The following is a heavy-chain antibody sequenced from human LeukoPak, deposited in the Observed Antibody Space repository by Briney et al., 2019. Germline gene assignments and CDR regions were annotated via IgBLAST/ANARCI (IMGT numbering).Heavy chain of an antibody. CDR3: AKDESSSSWYMGYYYYGMDV. CDR1: GFTFNNYA. V-gene: IGHV3-23*01. CDR2: LMGVVGST. J-gene: IGHJ6*02. Sequence: GGSLRLSCAASGFTFNNYAMGGVRRPPGRGREWVSALMGVVGSTYYADSVKGRFTISRDNSKNTLYLQMNSLRAEDTAVYYCAKDESSSSWYMGYYYYGMDVWGQGTTVTVSS. D-gene: IGHD6-13*01.